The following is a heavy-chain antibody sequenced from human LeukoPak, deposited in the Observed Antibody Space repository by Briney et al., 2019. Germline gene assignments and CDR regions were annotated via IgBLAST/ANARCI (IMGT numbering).Heavy chain of an antibody. D-gene: IGHD2-2*02. CDR3: ATDLHQYQLLYVLGAV. V-gene: IGHV1-24*01. CDR1: GYTLTELS. J-gene: IGHJ6*04. Sequence: ASVKVSCKVSGYTLTELSMHWVRQAPGKGREWRGGFDPEDGETIYAQKFQCRVTMTEDTSTDTAYMELSSLRSEDTAVYYCATDLHQYQLLYVLGAVWGKGTTVTVSS. CDR2: FDPEDGET.